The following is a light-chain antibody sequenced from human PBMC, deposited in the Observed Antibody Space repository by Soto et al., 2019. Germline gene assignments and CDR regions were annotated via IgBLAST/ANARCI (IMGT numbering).Light chain of an antibody. Sequence: AIQMTQSPFSLSASVGDRGTITCRASQGIRNDLGWYQQKPGKAPKLLIYAASSLQSGVPSRFSGSGSGTDFTLTISSLQPEDFATYYCLQDYNYPGTFGQGTKVEIK. J-gene: IGKJ1*01. V-gene: IGKV1-6*01. CDR3: LQDYNYPGT. CDR1: QGIRND. CDR2: AAS.